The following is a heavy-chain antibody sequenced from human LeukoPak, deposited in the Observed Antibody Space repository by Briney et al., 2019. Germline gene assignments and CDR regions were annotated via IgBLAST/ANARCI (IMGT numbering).Heavy chain of an antibody. CDR1: GFTFSTYV. Sequence: GGSLRLSCAASGFTFSTYVMSWVRQAPGKGLEWVSAISGSGGSTYYADSVKGRFTISRDNSKNTLYLQMNSLRAEDTAVYFCASLHWELPTSWGDFDYWGQGTLVTVSS. CDR2: ISGSGGST. V-gene: IGHV3-23*01. J-gene: IGHJ4*02. CDR3: ASLHWELPTSWGDFDY. D-gene: IGHD1-26*01.